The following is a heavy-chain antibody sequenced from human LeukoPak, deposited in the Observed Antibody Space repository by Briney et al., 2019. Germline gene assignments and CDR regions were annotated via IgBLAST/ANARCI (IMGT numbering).Heavy chain of an antibody. Sequence: SETLSLTCAVYGGSFSGYYWSWIRQPPGKGLEWIGEINHSGSTNYNPSLKSRVTISVDTSKNQFSLKLSSVTAADTAVYYCARAPDTAMVGGAFDIWGQGTMVTVSS. V-gene: IGHV4-34*01. CDR2: INHSGST. CDR1: GGSFSGYY. CDR3: ARAPDTAMVGGAFDI. D-gene: IGHD5-18*01. J-gene: IGHJ3*02.